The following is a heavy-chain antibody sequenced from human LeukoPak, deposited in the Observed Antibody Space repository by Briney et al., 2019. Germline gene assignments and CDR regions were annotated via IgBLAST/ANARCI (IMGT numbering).Heavy chain of an antibody. V-gene: IGHV3-21*01. CDR3: ARDCVPAARGYSYGDTDY. D-gene: IGHD5-18*01. CDR1: GFTFSSYS. CDR2: ISSSSSYI. J-gene: IGHJ4*02. Sequence: PGGSLRLSCAASGFTFSSYSMNWVRQAPGKGLEWVSSISSSSSYIYYADSVKGRFTISRDNAKNSLYLQMNSLRAEDTAVYYCARDCVPAARGYSYGDTDYWGQGTLVTVSS.